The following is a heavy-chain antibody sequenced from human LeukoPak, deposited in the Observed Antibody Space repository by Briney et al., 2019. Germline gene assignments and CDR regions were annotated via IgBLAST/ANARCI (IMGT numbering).Heavy chain of an antibody. Sequence: SVKVSCKASGGTFSSYAISWVRQAPGQGIEWMGRIIPILGIANYAQKFQGRVTITADKSTSTAYMELSSLRSEDTAVYYCARDRSREYKLLYGWFDPWGQGTLVTVSS. CDR1: GGTFSSYA. D-gene: IGHD2-2*02. J-gene: IGHJ5*02. CDR3: ARDRSREYKLLYGWFDP. CDR2: IIPILGIA. V-gene: IGHV1-69*04.